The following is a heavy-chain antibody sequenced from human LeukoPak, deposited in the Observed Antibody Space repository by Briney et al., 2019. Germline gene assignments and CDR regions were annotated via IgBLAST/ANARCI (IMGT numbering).Heavy chain of an antibody. D-gene: IGHD3-10*01. CDR2: ISAYNGNT. Sequence: ASVKVSCKASGYTFTSYGISWVRQAAGQGLEWMGWISAYNGNTNYAQKLQGRVTMTTDTSTSTAYMELRSLRSDDTAVYYCAIIVRGGPSDYWGQGTLVTVSS. J-gene: IGHJ4*02. CDR3: AIIVRGGPSDY. CDR1: GYTFTSYG. V-gene: IGHV1-18*01.